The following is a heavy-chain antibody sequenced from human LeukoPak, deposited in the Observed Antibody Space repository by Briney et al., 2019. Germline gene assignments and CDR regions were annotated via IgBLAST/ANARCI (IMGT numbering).Heavy chain of an antibody. D-gene: IGHD1-26*01. CDR2: INHSGST. J-gene: IGHJ4*02. CDR3: ARDRELGLFDY. Sequence: SETLSLTCAVYGGSFSGYYWSWIRQPPGKGLEWIGEINHSGSTNYNPSLKSRVTISVDTSKNQFSLKLSSMTAADTAVYYCARDRELGLFDYWGQGTLVTVSS. CDR1: GGSFSGYY. V-gene: IGHV4-34*01.